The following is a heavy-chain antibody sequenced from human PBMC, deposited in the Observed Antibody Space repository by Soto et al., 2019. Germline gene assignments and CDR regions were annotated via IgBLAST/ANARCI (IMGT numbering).Heavy chain of an antibody. CDR2: IYYSGST. CDR3: ATAHSITRRAFDI. Sequence: QVQLQESGPGLVKPSETLSLTCTVSGGSISSYYWSWIRQPPGKGLEWIGYIYYSGSTNYNPSLKSRVTISVDTSKNQFSLKLSSVTAADTAVYYYATAHSITRRAFDIWGQGTMVTVSS. V-gene: IGHV4-59*01. CDR1: GGSISSYY. J-gene: IGHJ3*02. D-gene: IGHD3-10*01.